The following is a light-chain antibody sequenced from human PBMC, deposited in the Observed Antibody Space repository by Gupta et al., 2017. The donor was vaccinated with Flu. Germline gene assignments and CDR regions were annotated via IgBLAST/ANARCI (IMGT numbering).Light chain of an antibody. CDR2: DDS. J-gene: IGLJ2*01. V-gene: IGLV3-21*03. CDR1: NIASRS. Sequence: SYVLTQPPSVSVAPGKTARITCGGDNIASRSVHWYQQKPGQAPVVVVSDDSDRPSGIPERFSGSNSGNTATLTISRVEAGDEADYYCHVRDSSNDHVIFGGGTKLTVL. CDR3: HVRDSSNDHVI.